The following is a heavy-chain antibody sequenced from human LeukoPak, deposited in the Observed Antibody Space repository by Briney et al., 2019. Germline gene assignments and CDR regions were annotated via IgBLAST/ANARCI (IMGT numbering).Heavy chain of an antibody. CDR1: GFTFSSYS. Sequence: GGSLRLSCAASGFTFSSYSMNWVRRAPGKGLEWVSAISGSGAKTYYADSVKGRFTISRDNSRNTLYLQMNSLRAEDTAVYYCARDGLYYDILFYGMDVWGQGTTVTVSS. V-gene: IGHV3-23*01. CDR3: ARDGLYYDILFYGMDV. D-gene: IGHD3-9*01. J-gene: IGHJ6*02. CDR2: ISGSGAKT.